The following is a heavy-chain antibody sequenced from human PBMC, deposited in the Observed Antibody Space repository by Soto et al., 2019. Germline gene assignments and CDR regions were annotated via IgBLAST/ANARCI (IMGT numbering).Heavy chain of an antibody. Sequence: QVQLQESGPGLVKPSQTLSLTCTVSGGSISSGDYYWSWIRQPPGKGLEWIGYIYYSGSTYYNPSLKSRVTISVDTSKNQFSLKLSSVTAADTAVYYCARGRGLGYCSSTSCYTMGEYYFDYWGQGTLVTVSS. CDR1: GGSISSGDYY. CDR2: IYYSGST. CDR3: ARGRGLGYCSSTSCYTMGEYYFDY. D-gene: IGHD2-2*02. J-gene: IGHJ4*02. V-gene: IGHV4-30-4*01.